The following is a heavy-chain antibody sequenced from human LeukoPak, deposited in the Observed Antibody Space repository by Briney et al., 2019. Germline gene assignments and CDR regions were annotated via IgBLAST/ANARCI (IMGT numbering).Heavy chain of an antibody. CDR1: GYTFTGYY. J-gene: IGHJ6*03. CDR2: INPNSGGT. D-gene: IGHD1-26*01. CDR3: ARSEFDGSYRYYYYYMDV. V-gene: IGHV1-2*02. Sequence: ASVKVSCKASGYTFTGYYMHWVRQAPGQGLEWMGWINPNSGGTNYAQKFQGRVTMTRDTSISTAYMELSGLTSDDTALYYCARSEFDGSYRYYYYYMDVWGKGTTVTVSS.